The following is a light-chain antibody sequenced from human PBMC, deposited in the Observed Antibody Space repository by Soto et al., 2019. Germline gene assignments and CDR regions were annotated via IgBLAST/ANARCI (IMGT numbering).Light chain of an antibody. J-gene: IGLJ2*01. V-gene: IGLV7-46*01. CDR2: DTS. CDR3: LLSYNAARV. Sequence: QAVVTQEPSLTVSPGGTVTLTCGSSTGAVTSNHHPYWFQQKAGQAPRTLIYDTSNKHSWTPARFSGSLLGDKAALTLSGXQPEDXXXXYCLLSYNAARVFGGGTKLTVL. CDR1: TGAVTSNHH.